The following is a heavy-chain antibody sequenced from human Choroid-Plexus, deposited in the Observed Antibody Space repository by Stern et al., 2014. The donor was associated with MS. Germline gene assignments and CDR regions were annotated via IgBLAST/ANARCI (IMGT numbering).Heavy chain of an antibody. J-gene: IGHJ4*02. CDR1: GFTFSDYF. CDR3: ARDNYWKLDY. Sequence: EVQLVESGGGLVQPGGSLRLSCAASGFTFSDYFMNWVRLAPGQGLEWVGRIKKKPDSYPTEYAASVKGRFTISRDDSKNSLYLQMNSLKTEDTAVYYCARDNYWKLDYWGQGTLVTVSS. D-gene: IGHD3-3*01. CDR2: IKKKPDSYPT. V-gene: IGHV3-72*01.